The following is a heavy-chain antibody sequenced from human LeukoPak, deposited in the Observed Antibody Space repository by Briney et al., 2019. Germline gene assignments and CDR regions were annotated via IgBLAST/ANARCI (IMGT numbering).Heavy chain of an antibody. CDR1: GFTFSSYW. CDR3: ARHPLYYCDSSGSLDY. CDR2: IKQDGSEK. Sequence: GGSLRLSCAASGFTFSSYWMSWVRQAPGKGLEWVANIKQDGSEKYYVDSVKGRFTISRDNAKNSLYLQMNSLRAEDTAVYYCARHPLYYCDSSGSLDYWGQGTLVTVSS. V-gene: IGHV3-7*01. D-gene: IGHD3-22*01. J-gene: IGHJ4*02.